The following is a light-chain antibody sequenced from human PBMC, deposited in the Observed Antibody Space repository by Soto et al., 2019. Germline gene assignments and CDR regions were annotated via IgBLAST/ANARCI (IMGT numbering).Light chain of an antibody. CDR1: QSVSSSY. CDR2: GAS. Sequence: EIVLTQSPGTLSLSPGEGASLSCRASQSVSSSYLAWYQQKPGQAPRLLIYGASSRATGFPARFSGSGSGTDFTLTISSLQSEDFAVYYCQQYNNWPWTFGQGTKVDIK. CDR3: QQYNNWPWT. V-gene: IGKV3-15*01. J-gene: IGKJ1*01.